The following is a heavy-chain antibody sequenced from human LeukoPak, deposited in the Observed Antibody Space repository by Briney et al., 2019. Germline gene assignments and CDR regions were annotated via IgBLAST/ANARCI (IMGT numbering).Heavy chain of an antibody. D-gene: IGHD7-27*01. J-gene: IGHJ4*02. V-gene: IGHV3-30*18. Sequence: GGSLRLSCAASGFTFSSYGMHWVRQAPGKGLEWVAVISYDQKNIYYADSVKGRFTISRDNSKNTLYLQMNRLRAEDTAVYYCAKPQLHLDLTGNFYFDYWGQGALVTVSS. CDR3: AKPQLHLDLTGNFYFDY. CDR1: GFTFSSYG. CDR2: ISYDQKNI.